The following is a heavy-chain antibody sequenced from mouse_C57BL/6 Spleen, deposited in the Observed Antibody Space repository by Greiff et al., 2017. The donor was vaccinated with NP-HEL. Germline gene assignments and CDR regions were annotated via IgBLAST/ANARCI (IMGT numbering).Heavy chain of an antibody. J-gene: IGHJ3*01. CDR3: ARNGGSSGYFFAY. Sequence: VQLQQSGPGLVQPSQSLSITCTVSGFSLTSYGVHWVRQSPGKGLEWLGVIWSGGSTDYNAAFISRLSISKDNSKSQVFFKMNSLQADDTAIYYCARNGGSSGYFFAYWGQGTLVTVSA. V-gene: IGHV2-2*01. D-gene: IGHD3-2*02. CDR1: GFSLTSYG. CDR2: IWSGGST.